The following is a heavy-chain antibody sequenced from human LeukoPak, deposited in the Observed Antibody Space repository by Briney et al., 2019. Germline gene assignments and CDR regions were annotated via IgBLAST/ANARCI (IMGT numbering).Heavy chain of an antibody. V-gene: IGHV1-2*02. CDR2: INPNSGGT. CDR3: ARDGQGRYCSGGSCFPFEY. J-gene: IGHJ4*02. CDR1: GHMFTDYY. D-gene: IGHD2-15*01. Sequence: ASVKVSCKASGHMFTDYYIHWVRQAPGQGLEWRGWINPNSGGTNYAQEFQGRVTMTRDTSSNTGYMDLSRLTSDDTAVYYCARDGQGRYCSGGSCFPFEYWGQGTLVTVSS.